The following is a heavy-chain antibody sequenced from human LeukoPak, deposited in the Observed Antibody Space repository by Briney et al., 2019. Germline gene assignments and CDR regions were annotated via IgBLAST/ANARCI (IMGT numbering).Heavy chain of an antibody. D-gene: IGHD6-13*01. CDR1: GFTFSSYA. CDR2: ISGSGAST. J-gene: IGHJ4*02. Sequence: GGSLRLSCAASGFTFSSYAMSWVRQAPGKGLEWVSVISGSGASTYYADSVKGRFTISRDNSNNTMYLQMNSLRAEDTAVYYCAKARGSEIAAATNYWGQGALSPSPQ. V-gene: IGHV3-23*01. CDR3: AKARGSEIAAATNY.